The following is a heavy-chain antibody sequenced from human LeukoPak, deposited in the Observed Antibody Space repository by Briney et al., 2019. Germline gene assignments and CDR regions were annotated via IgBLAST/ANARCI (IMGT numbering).Heavy chain of an antibody. CDR1: GYTFTAYY. J-gene: IGHJ4*02. Sequence: ASVKVSCKASGYTFTAYYMHWVRQAPGQGLEWMGWINPNSGGTNYAQKFQDRVTMTRDTSISTASMELNRLRSDDTAVYYCATAPPNGYTSGWYSFDYWGQGTLVTVSS. D-gene: IGHD6-19*01. CDR3: ATAPPNGYTSGWYSFDY. V-gene: IGHV1-2*02. CDR2: INPNSGGT.